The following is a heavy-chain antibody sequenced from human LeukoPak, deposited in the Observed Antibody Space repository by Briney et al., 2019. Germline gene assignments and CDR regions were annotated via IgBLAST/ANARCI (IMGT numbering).Heavy chain of an antibody. CDR2: ISGSGGVT. J-gene: IGHJ6*03. Sequence: GGSLRLSCVGSGFTFSSHAMSWVRQAPGKGLEWVSGISGSGGVTYYADSVKGRFSISRDNSKNTVFLQMNSLRVEDTALYYCAKGVVTMVRGVTKDYMDVWGKGTTVTVSS. V-gene: IGHV3-23*01. CDR1: GFTFSSHA. CDR3: AKGVVTMVRGVTKDYMDV. D-gene: IGHD3-10*01.